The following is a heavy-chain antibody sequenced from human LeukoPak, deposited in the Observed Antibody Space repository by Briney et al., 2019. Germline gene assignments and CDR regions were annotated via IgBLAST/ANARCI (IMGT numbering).Heavy chain of an antibody. Sequence: GGPLRLSCAASGLTVSSNYMSWVRQGPGKGLEWVSSIYRDGSTYYADSVKGRFTISRDNSKNTVYLQMNSLRAEDTAVYYCARDQGLGHYFDSWGQGTLVTVSS. CDR2: IYRDGST. CDR1: GLTVSSNY. J-gene: IGHJ4*02. D-gene: IGHD3-10*01. CDR3: ARDQGLGHYFDS. V-gene: IGHV3-53*01.